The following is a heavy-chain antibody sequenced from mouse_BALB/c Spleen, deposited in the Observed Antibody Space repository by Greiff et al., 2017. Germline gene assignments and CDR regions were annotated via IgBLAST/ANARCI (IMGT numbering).Heavy chain of an antibody. CDR2: IDPANGNT. CDR3: ARGTTVVADY. V-gene: IGHV14-3*02. CDR1: GFNIKDTY. D-gene: IGHD1-1*01. J-gene: IGHJ4*01. Sequence: SGAELVKPGASVKLSCTASGFNIKDTYMHWVKQRPEQGLEWIGRIDPANGNTKYDPKFQGKATITADTSSNTAYLQLSSLTSEDTAVYYCARGTTVVADYWGQGTSVTVSS.